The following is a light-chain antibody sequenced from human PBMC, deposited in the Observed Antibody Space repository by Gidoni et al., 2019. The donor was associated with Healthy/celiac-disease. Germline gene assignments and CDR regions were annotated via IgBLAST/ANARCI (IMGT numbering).Light chain of an antibody. Sequence: EIVMTQSLATLSVSPGERATLPCRASQSVSSNLAWYQQNPGQAPRHLIYGASTRATGIPARFSGSGAGTEFTLTISSLQSEDFAVYYCQQYNNWPPYTFGQGTKLEIK. CDR1: QSVSSN. CDR2: GAS. V-gene: IGKV3-15*01. CDR3: QQYNNWPPYT. J-gene: IGKJ2*01.